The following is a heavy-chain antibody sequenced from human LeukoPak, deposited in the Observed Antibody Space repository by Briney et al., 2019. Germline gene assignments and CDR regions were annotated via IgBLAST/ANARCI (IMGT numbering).Heavy chain of an antibody. D-gene: IGHD6-13*01. CDR1: GFTFSDYY. Sequence: GGSLRLSCAASGFTFSDYYMSWIRQAPGKGLEWVSYISSSGSTIYYADSVKGRFTISRDNAKNSLYLQMNSLRAEDTAVYYCARKGEYSSSWFYFGYWGQGTLVTVSS. V-gene: IGHV3-11*04. J-gene: IGHJ4*02. CDR3: ARKGEYSSSWFYFGY. CDR2: ISSSGSTI.